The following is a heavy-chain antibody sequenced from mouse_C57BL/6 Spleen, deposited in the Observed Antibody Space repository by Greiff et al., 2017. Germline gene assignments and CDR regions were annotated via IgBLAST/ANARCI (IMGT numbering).Heavy chain of an antibody. D-gene: IGHD1-1*01. V-gene: IGHV14-4*01. CDR2: IDPENGDT. Sequence: EVQLQQSGAELVRPGASVKLSCTASGFNIKDDYMHWVKQRPEQGLEWIGWIDPENGDTEYASKFQGKATITADTSSNTAYLQLSSLTSEDTAVYYCTTKDYYGSDYFDYWGQGTTLTVSS. CDR3: TTKDYYGSDYFDY. CDR1: GFNIKDDY. J-gene: IGHJ2*01.